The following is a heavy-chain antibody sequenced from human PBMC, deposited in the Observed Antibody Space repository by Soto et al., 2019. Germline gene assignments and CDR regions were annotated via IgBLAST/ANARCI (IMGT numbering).Heavy chain of an antibody. CDR3: ARGRTHHDYGGNLYYFDY. D-gene: IGHD4-17*01. Sequence: EVQLVETGGGLIQPGGSLRLSCAASGFTVSSNYMSWVRQAPGKGLEWVSVIYSGGSTYYADSVKGRFTISRDNSKNTLYLQMNSLRAEDTAVYYCARGRTHHDYGGNLYYFDYWGQGTLVTVSS. V-gene: IGHV3-53*02. J-gene: IGHJ4*02. CDR1: GFTVSSNY. CDR2: IYSGGST.